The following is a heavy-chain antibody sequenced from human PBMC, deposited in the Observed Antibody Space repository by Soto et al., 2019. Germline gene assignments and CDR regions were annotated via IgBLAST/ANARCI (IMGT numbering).Heavy chain of an antibody. CDR2: IYYSGST. CDR3: ERVGGYDFYYYYYGMSV. J-gene: IGHJ6*02. V-gene: IGHV4-59*01. Sequence: SETLSLTCTVSGGSISSYYWSWIRQPPGKGLEWIGYIYYSGSTNYNPSLKSRVTISVDTSKNQFSLKLSSVTAADTAVYYCERVGGYDFYYYYYGMSVCGQGTTVTVSS. D-gene: IGHD5-12*01. CDR1: GGSISSYY.